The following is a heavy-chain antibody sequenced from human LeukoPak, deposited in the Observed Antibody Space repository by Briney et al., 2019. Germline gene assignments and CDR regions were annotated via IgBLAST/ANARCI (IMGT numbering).Heavy chain of an antibody. CDR2: INPNSGGT. J-gene: IGHJ3*02. Sequence: GASVKVSCKASGYTFTSYGISWVRQAPGQGLEWVGWINPNSGGTNYAQKFQGRVTMTRDTSISTAYMELSRLRSDDTAVYYCARVREDDAFDIWGQGTMVTVSS. CDR3: ARVREDDAFDI. CDR1: GYTFTSYG. V-gene: IGHV1-2*02.